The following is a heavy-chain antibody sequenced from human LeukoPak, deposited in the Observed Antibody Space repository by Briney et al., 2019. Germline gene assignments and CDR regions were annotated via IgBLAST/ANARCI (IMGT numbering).Heavy chain of an antibody. V-gene: IGHV1-18*01. CDR2: ISAYNGNT. D-gene: IGHD6-13*01. J-gene: IGHJ4*02. CDR3: ARLYSSSWWDYFDY. Sequence: ASVKVSCKASGYTFTSDGISWVRQAPGQGLAWMGWISAYNGNTNYAQKLQGRVTMTTDTSTSTAYMELRSLRSDDTAVYYCARLYSSSWWDYFDYWGQGTLVTVSS. CDR1: GYTFTSDG.